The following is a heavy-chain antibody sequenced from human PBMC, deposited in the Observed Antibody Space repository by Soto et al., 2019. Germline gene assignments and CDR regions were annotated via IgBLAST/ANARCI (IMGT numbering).Heavy chain of an antibody. J-gene: IGHJ6*02. Sequence: GGSLRLSCAASGFTFNSYWMHWVRQAPGKGLVWVSRINSDGSSTSYADSVKGRFTISRDNAKNTLYLQMNSLRAEDTAVYYCARDLYYDFWSGYSRSYGMDVWGQGTTVTVSS. CDR2: INSDGSST. CDR3: ARDLYYDFWSGYSRSYGMDV. CDR1: GFTFNSYW. D-gene: IGHD3-3*01. V-gene: IGHV3-74*01.